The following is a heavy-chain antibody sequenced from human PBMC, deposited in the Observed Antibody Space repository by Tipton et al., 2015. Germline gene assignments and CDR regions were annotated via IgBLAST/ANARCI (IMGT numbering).Heavy chain of an antibody. CDR1: GGPMSSHY. V-gene: IGHV4-59*11. CDR2: IYNRRNT. Sequence: TLSLTCTVSGGPMSSHYWTWMRQPPGKGLEWIGYIYNRRNTNYNPSLKSRSTISRDTSRNQFSLELSSVTAADTAVYYCARTGTTRWLPGDGWFDPWGQGTLVTVSS. J-gene: IGHJ5*02. D-gene: IGHD1-14*01. CDR3: ARTGTTRWLPGDGWFDP.